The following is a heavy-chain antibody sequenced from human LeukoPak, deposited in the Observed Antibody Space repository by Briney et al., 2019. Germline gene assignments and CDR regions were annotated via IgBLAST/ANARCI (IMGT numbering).Heavy chain of an antibody. CDR1: GGTFSSYA. D-gene: IGHD2/OR15-2a*01. CDR3: ARDLGYTHHVAFYGRFDY. J-gene: IGHJ4*02. Sequence: ASVKVSCKASGGTFSSYAISWVRQAPGQGLEWMGGIIPIFGTANYAQKFQGRVTITADESTSTAYMELSSLRSEDTAVYYCARDLGYTHHVAFYGRFDYWGQGTLVTVSS. CDR2: IIPIFGTA. V-gene: IGHV1-69*13.